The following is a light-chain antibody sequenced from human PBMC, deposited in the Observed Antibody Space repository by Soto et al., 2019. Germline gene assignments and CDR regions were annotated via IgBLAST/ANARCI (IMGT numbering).Light chain of an antibody. CDR2: SAS. CDR1: QSISSY. V-gene: IGKV1-39*01. J-gene: IGKJ5*01. CDR3: QQRSNPIT. Sequence: DIQMTQSPSSLSASVGDRVTISCRASQSISSYLNWYQQTPGKAPKLLIYSASSLQSGVPSRFSGSGSGTDFTLTISSLEPEDFAVYYCQQRSNPITFGQGTRLEIK.